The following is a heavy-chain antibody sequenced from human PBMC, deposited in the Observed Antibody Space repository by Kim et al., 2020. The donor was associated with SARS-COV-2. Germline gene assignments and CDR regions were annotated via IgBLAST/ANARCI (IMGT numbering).Heavy chain of an antibody. Sequence: SLKSRVTISVDTSKSQFSLKLSSVTAADTAVYYCARGYDILTGFGTYFDYWGQGTLVTVSS. CDR3: ARGYDILTGFGTYFDY. J-gene: IGHJ4*02. D-gene: IGHD3-9*01. V-gene: IGHV4-34*01.